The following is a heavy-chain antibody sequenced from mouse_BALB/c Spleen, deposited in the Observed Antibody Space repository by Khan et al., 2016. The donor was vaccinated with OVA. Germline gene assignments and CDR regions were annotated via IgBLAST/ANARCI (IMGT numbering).Heavy chain of an antibody. CDR1: GFIFSSYS. CDR2: ISSGGDYT. CDR3: ASHLTGSFAY. Sequence: EVELVESGGDLVKPGGSLKLSCAASGFIFSSYSMSWVRQTPDKRLEWVATISSGGDYTYYPDSVKGRFTISRDDAKNTLYLQMSSLKSEDTAMYYCASHLTGSFAYWGQGTRVTGSA. D-gene: IGHD4-1*01. J-gene: IGHJ3*01. V-gene: IGHV5-6*01.